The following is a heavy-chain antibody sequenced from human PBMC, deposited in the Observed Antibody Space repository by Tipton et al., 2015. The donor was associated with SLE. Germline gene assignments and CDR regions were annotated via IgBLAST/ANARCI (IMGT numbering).Heavy chain of an antibody. D-gene: IGHD6-25*01. Sequence: TLSLTCAVSGYSISSGYYWGWIRQPPGKGLEWIGSIYHSGSTYYNPSLKSRVTISMDTSKNHFSLKLSSVTAADTAVYYCARDQGSGVFDYWGQGTLVTVSS. V-gene: IGHV4-38-2*02. J-gene: IGHJ4*02. CDR2: IYHSGST. CDR1: GYSISSGYY. CDR3: ARDQGSGVFDY.